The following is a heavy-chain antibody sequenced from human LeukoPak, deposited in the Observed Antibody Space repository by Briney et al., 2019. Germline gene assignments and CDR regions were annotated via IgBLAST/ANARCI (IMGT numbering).Heavy chain of an antibody. CDR1: GYTFTNYA. D-gene: IGHD2-15*01. Sequence: ASVKVSCKGSGYTFTNYAVHWVRQAPGQRLEWLGWINPGNGDTKYSQNFQGRVTVTSDTSAATAYVELNSLTSEDTAVYYRARGRWHCSYSVYYYALDVWGQGTTVTVSS. J-gene: IGHJ6*02. CDR3: ARGRWHCSYSVYYYALDV. V-gene: IGHV1-3*01. CDR2: INPGNGDT.